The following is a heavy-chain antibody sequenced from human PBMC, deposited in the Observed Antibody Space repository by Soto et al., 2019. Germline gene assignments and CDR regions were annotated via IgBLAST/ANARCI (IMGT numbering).Heavy chain of an antibody. CDR1: GFTFSNYW. Sequence: EVQLVESGGGLVQPGGSLRLSCVASGFTFSNYWMSWVRQAPGKGLEWVANINQDGSGKYYLESVKGRFTISRDNAKNSLFLQMNSLRAEDTAVYYCARDLDLGELSKAEDWGQGTLVTVSS. V-gene: IGHV3-7*01. D-gene: IGHD3-16*02. CDR3: ARDLDLGELSKAED. CDR2: INQDGSGK. J-gene: IGHJ4*02.